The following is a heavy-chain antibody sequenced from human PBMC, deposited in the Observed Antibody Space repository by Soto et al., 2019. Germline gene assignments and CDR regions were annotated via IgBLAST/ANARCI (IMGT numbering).Heavy chain of an antibody. J-gene: IGHJ6*02. Sequence: PSETLSLTCTVSGGSISSSSYYWCWIRQPPGKGLEWIGSIYYSGSTYYNPSLKSRVTISVDTSKNQFSLKLSSVTAADTAVYYCARQTGTGTYYYYYGMDVWGQGTTVTVSS. CDR2: IYYSGST. D-gene: IGHD1-1*01. CDR1: GGSISSSSYY. CDR3: ARQTGTGTYYYYYGMDV. V-gene: IGHV4-39*01.